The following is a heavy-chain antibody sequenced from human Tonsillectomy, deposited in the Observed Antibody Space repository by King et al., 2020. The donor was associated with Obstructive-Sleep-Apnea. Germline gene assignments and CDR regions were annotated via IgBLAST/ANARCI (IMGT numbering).Heavy chain of an antibody. Sequence: VQLVESGGGLVQPGGSLRLSCAASGFTFISYWMSWFRQAPGKGLEWVANIKQGGSENYSLDSVKGRFTISRDNAKNSLYLQMNSQRAEDTAVYYCARGIREAAASLGYWGQGTLVTVSS. CDR2: IKQGGSEN. CDR3: ARGIREAAASLGY. D-gene: IGHD6-13*01. J-gene: IGHJ4*02. CDR1: GFTFISYW. V-gene: IGHV3-7*03.